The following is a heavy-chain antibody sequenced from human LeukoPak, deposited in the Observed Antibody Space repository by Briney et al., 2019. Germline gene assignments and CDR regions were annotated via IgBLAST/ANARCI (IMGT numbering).Heavy chain of an antibody. CDR1: GGSISSYY. CDR2: IYYSGST. CDR3: ARASGSYSPIDY. D-gene: IGHD1-26*01. Sequence: SETLSLTCTASGGSISSYYWSWIRQPPGKGLEWIGYIYYSGSTNYNPSLKSRVTISVDTSKNQFSLKLSSVTAADTAVYYCARASGSYSPIDYWGQGTLVTVSS. J-gene: IGHJ4*02. V-gene: IGHV4-59*01.